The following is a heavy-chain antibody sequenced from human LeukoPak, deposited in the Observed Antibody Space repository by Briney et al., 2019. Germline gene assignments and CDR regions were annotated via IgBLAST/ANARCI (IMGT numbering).Heavy chain of an antibody. V-gene: IGHV1-18*04. J-gene: IGHJ6*03. CDR2: ISAYNGNT. D-gene: IGHD3-3*01. CDR3: TRVGSGYPDYYYYYMDV. Sequence: GASVKVSCKASGYTFTSYGISWVRQAPGQGLEWMGWISAYNGNTNYAQNLQGRVTMTTDTSTSTAYMELRSLRSDDTAVYYCTRVGSGYPDYYYYYMDVWGKGTTVTVSS. CDR1: GYTFTSYG.